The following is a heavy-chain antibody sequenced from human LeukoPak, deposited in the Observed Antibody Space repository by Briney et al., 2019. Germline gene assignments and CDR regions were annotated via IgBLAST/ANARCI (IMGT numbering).Heavy chain of an antibody. Sequence: GGSLRLSCAASRFSISTYWMHWVSQAPGKGLVWVSRISSDGRSTNYADSVKGRFTISRDNAKNTLYLQMNSLRAEDTAVYYCAVLLGTLDYWGQGTLVTVSS. CDR1: RFSISTYW. CDR2: ISSDGRST. D-gene: IGHD2-21*02. J-gene: IGHJ4*02. CDR3: AVLLGTLDY. V-gene: IGHV3-74*01.